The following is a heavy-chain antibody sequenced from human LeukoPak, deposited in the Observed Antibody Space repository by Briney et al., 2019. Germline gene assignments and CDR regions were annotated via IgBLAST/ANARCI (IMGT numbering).Heavy chain of an antibody. CDR2: ISAYNGNT. CDR3: ARDGYGGRRSQGWFDP. CDR1: GYTFTSYG. V-gene: IGHV1-18*01. D-gene: IGHD4-23*01. Sequence: ASVKVSCKASGYTFTSYGISWVRQAPGQGLEWMGWISAYNGNTNYAQKLQGRVTVTTDTSTSTAYMELRSLRSDDTAVYYCARDGYGGRRSQGWFDPWGQGTLVTVSS. J-gene: IGHJ5*02.